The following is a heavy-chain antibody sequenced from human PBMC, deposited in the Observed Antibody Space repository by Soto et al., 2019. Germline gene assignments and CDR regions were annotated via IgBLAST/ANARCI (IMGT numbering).Heavy chain of an antibody. CDR1: GGTFSIYA. J-gene: IGHJ4*02. CDR2: IIPIFGTA. Sequence: SVKVSCKASGGTFSIYAISWVRQAPGQGLEWMGGIIPIFGTANYAQKFQGRVTITADESTSTAYMELSSLRSEDTAVYYCARDIAVAGPGVFDYWGQGTLVTVSS. D-gene: IGHD6-19*01. CDR3: ARDIAVAGPGVFDY. V-gene: IGHV1-69*13.